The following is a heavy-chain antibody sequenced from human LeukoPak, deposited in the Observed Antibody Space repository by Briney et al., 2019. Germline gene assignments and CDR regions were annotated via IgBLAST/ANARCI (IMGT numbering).Heavy chain of an antibody. CDR2: INGKRGDT. D-gene: IGHD3-9*01. CDR3: ARDHDWGVDY. V-gene: IGHV1-2*02. CDR1: GFTFTDHY. Sequence: ASVTVSCKASGFTFTDHYMHWVREAPGQGLEWMGWINGKRGDTNYAQNFQDRVTMTRDTSTSTVYMELSRLTVDDTAVYYCARDHDWGVDYWGQGTLVTVSS. J-gene: IGHJ4*02.